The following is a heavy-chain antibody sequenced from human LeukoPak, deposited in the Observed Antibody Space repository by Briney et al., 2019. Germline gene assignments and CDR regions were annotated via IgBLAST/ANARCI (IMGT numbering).Heavy chain of an antibody. J-gene: IGHJ3*02. Sequence: PGRSLRLSCAASGFNFLTYGMHWVRQAPGSGLAWVAVISYDGSNKFYAESVKGRFTISRDNSKSTLYLQMNSLRAEDTAVYYCAKELTGDAFDIWGQGTMVAVSS. CDR1: GFNFLTYG. D-gene: IGHD7-27*01. V-gene: IGHV3-30*18. CDR3: AKELTGDAFDI. CDR2: ISYDGSNK.